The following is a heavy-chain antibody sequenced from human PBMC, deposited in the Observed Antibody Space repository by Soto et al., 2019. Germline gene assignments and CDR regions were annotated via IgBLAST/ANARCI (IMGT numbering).Heavy chain of an antibody. Sequence: ASVKVSCKASGYTFTGHYIHWVRQAPEQGPEWMGEIGPESGATRYAQRFQGRVTMTRDMSITTVYMELNNLSPDDTAVYYCGRGRSGQIVVFYWGQGTPVTVS. CDR1: GYTFTGHY. V-gene: IGHV1-2*02. CDR3: GRGRSGQIVVFY. J-gene: IGHJ4*02. D-gene: IGHD1-26*01. CDR2: IGPESGAT.